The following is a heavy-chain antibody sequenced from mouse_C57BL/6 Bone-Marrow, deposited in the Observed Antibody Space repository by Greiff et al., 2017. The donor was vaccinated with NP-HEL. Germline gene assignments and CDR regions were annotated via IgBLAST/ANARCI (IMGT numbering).Heavy chain of an antibody. CDR3: ARGIYYGSSHWYFEV. V-gene: IGHV1-47*01. CDR2: FHPYNDDT. Sequence: QVQLQQSGAELVKPGASVKMSCKASGYTFTTYPIEWMKQNHGKSLEWIGNFHPYNDDTKYNEKFKGKATLTVEKSSSTVYLELSRLTSDDSAVYYCARGIYYGSSHWYFEVWGTGTTVTVSS. CDR1: GYTFTTYP. J-gene: IGHJ1*03. D-gene: IGHD1-1*01.